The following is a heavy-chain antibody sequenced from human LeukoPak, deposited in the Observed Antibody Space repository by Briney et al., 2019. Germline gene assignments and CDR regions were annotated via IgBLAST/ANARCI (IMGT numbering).Heavy chain of an antibody. CDR1: GGSINSSSYY. Sequence: PSETLSLTCTVSGGSINSSSYYWGWIRQPPGKGLEWIGTIYNSGSTYYNPSLKSRVTISVDTSKNQFSLKLSSVTASDTAVYYCARRFAPSRNDAFDIWGQGTMVTVSS. CDR2: IYNSGST. CDR3: ARRFAPSRNDAFDI. J-gene: IGHJ3*02. V-gene: IGHV4-39*01. D-gene: IGHD3-10*01.